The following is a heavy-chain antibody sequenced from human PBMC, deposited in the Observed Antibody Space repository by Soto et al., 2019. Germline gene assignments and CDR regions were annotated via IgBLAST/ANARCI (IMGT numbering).Heavy chain of an antibody. V-gene: IGHV1-8*01. Sequence: SVKVSCKASVYTFTSYDINWVRQATGQGLEWMGWMNPNSGNTGYAQKFQGRVTMTRNTSISTAYMELSSLRSEDTAVYYCARCDSSSYDFDYWGQGTLVTGSS. J-gene: IGHJ4*02. CDR2: MNPNSGNT. CDR1: VYTFTSYD. D-gene: IGHD6-13*01. CDR3: ARCDSSSYDFDY.